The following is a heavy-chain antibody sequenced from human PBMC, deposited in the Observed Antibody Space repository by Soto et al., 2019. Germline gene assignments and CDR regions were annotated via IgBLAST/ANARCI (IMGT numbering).Heavy chain of an antibody. D-gene: IGHD3-3*01. J-gene: IGHJ6*02. CDR3: ARLAGYDFWSGPIPVSYYGMDV. Sequence: QVQLVQSGAEVKKPGASVKVSCKASGYTFTSYGISWVRQAPGQGLEWMGWISAYNGNTNYAQKLQGRVTMTTDTSTSTAYMELRSLRSDDTAVYYWARLAGYDFWSGPIPVSYYGMDVWGQGTTVTVSS. V-gene: IGHV1-18*01. CDR1: GYTFTSYG. CDR2: ISAYNGNT.